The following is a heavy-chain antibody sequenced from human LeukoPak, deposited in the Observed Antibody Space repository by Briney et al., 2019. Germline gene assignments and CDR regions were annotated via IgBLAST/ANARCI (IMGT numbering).Heavy chain of an antibody. CDR3: ARTRKVVPAAIMHYYYYYGMDV. CDR2: ISYDGSNK. D-gene: IGHD2-2*01. V-gene: IGHV3-30-3*01. Sequence: GGSLRLSCAASGFTFSSYAMHWVRQAPGKGLEWVAVISYDGSNKYYADSVKGRFTISRDNSKNTLYLQMNSLRAEDTAVYYCARTRKVVPAAIMHYYYYYGMDVWGQGTTVTVSS. CDR1: GFTFSSYA. J-gene: IGHJ6*02.